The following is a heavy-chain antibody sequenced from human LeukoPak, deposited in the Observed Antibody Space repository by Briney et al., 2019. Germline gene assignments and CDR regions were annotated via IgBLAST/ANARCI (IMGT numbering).Heavy chain of an antibody. CDR1: GYTFTSYY. CDR3: ARSYDSSGSDY. J-gene: IGHJ4*02. Sequence: ASVKVSCKASGYTFTSYYMHWVRQAPGQGLEWMGWINPNSGGTNYAQKFQGRVTMTRDTSISAAYMELSRLRSDDTAVYYCARSYDSSGSDYWGQGTLVTASS. V-gene: IGHV1-2*02. D-gene: IGHD3-22*01. CDR2: INPNSGGT.